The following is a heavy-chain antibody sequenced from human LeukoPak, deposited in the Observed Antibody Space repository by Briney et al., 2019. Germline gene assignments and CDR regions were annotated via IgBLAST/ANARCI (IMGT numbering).Heavy chain of an antibody. CDR2: INPSGGST. D-gene: IGHD6-19*01. CDR3: ARVRQWGSFDI. Sequence: ASVKVSCKASGYTFTSYYMHWVRQAPGQGLEWMGIINPSGGSTSYAQKFQGRVTMTRDMSTSTVYMELSSLRAEDTAVYYCARVRQWGSFDIWGQGTMVTVSS. V-gene: IGHV1-46*01. CDR1: GYTFTSYY. J-gene: IGHJ3*02.